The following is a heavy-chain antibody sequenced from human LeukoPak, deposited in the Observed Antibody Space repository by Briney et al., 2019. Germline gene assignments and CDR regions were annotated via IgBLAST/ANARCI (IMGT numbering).Heavy chain of an antibody. CDR2: ISAYNGNT. CDR3: ARDCSGGTCYVDY. Sequence: ASVKVSCKTSGYTFTSYDISWVRQAPGQGLEWMGGISAYNGNTKYAQKLQGRVTITTDTSTSTAYMELRSLRSDDTAVYYCARDCSGGTCYVDYWDQGTLVTVSS. D-gene: IGHD2-15*01. V-gene: IGHV1-18*01. CDR1: GYTFTSYD. J-gene: IGHJ4*02.